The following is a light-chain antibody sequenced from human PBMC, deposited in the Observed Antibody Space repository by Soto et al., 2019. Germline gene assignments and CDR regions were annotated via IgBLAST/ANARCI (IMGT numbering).Light chain of an antibody. V-gene: IGLV2-11*01. J-gene: IGLJ2*01. CDR3: CSYAGSYTFVI. CDR1: SGDVGGYNY. CDR2: DVS. Sequence: QSALTQPRSVSGSPGQSVTISCTGTSGDVGGYNYVSWYQQHPGKAPKLIIFDVSKRPSGVPDRFSGSKSGNTASLTISGLQAEDEANYYCCSYAGSYTFVIFGGGTKLTVL.